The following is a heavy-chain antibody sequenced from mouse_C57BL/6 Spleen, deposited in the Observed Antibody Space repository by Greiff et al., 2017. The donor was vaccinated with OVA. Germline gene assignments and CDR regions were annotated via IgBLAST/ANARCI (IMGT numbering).Heavy chain of an antibody. V-gene: IGHV5-6*01. CDR2: ISSGGSYI. CDR3: ARQGDQMDY. Sequence: VQLKQSGGDLVKPGGSLKLSCAASGFTFSSYGMSWVRQTPDKRLEWVATISSGGSYIYYPDSVKGRFTISRDNAKNTLYLQMSSLKSEDTAMYYCARQGDQMDYWGQGTSVTVSS. CDR1: GFTFSSYG. J-gene: IGHJ4*01.